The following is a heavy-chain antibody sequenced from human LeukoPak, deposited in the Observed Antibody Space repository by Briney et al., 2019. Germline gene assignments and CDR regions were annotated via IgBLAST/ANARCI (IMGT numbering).Heavy chain of an antibody. J-gene: IGHJ4*02. V-gene: IGHV3-48*02. Sequence: PGGSLRLSCAASGFTFSDYSMNWVRQAPGKGLEWVSYISSSSSTVYYADSVKGRFTISRDNAKNSLYLQMNSLRDEDTAVYYCARCVRWLRFVFDHWGQGIPVTVSS. CDR2: ISSSSSTV. CDR3: ARCVRWLRFVFDH. D-gene: IGHD5-12*01. CDR1: GFTFSDYS.